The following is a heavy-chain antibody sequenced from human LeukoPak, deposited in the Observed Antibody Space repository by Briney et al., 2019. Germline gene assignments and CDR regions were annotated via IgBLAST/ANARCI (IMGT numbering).Heavy chain of an antibody. D-gene: IGHD6-19*01. V-gene: IGHV4-61*02. Sequence: PSQTLSLTCTVSGGSISSGSYYWSWIRQPAGKGLEWIGRIYTSGRTNYNPSLKSRVTISVDTSKNQFSLKLSSVTAADTAVYYCASSPLAVAGMGEYFDYWGQGTLVTVSS. CDR1: GGSISSGSYY. J-gene: IGHJ4*02. CDR3: ASSPLAVAGMGEYFDY. CDR2: IYTSGRT.